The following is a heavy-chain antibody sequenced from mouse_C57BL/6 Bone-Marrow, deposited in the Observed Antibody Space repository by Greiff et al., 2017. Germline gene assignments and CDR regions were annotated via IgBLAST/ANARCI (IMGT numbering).Heavy chain of an antibody. D-gene: IGHD2-3*01. Sequence: VQLKQSAAELVRPGASVKLSCTASGFNIKNTYMHWVKQRPEQGLEWIGRIDPATGNTKYAPKFQGKATITADTSSNTAYLQLSSLTSEDTAIYYCARSDGYLFYAMDYWGQGTSVTVSS. CDR3: ARSDGYLFYAMDY. V-gene: IGHV14-3*01. J-gene: IGHJ4*01. CDR2: IDPATGNT. CDR1: GFNIKNTY.